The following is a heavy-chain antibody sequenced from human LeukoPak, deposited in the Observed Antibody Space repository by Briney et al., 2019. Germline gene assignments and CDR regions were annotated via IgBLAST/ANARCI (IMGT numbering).Heavy chain of an antibody. D-gene: IGHD3-10*01. J-gene: IGHJ3*02. CDR2: IKEDGSEK. V-gene: IGHV3-7*05. Sequence: PGESLTLSRAASGFTFSSHWMTWVRQAPGKGLEWVANIKEDGSEKYYVDSVKGRFTISRDNAKNSLYLQMNSLRAEDTALYYCAIVGGGAFDIWGQGTMVTVSS. CDR1: GFTFSSHW. CDR3: AIVGGGAFDI.